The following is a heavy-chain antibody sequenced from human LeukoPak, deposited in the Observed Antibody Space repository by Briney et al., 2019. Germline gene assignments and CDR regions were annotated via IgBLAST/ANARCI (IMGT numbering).Heavy chain of an antibody. CDR1: GYTFTSHG. Sequence: ASVKVSCKASGYTFTSHGISWVRQAPGQGLEWMGWISAYNGNTNYAQKLQGRVTMTTDTSTSTAYMELRSLRSDDTAVYYCARVLGHYDSSGYYYSGNWGQGTLVTVSS. D-gene: IGHD3-22*01. CDR2: ISAYNGNT. CDR3: ARVLGHYDSSGYYYSGN. V-gene: IGHV1-18*01. J-gene: IGHJ4*02.